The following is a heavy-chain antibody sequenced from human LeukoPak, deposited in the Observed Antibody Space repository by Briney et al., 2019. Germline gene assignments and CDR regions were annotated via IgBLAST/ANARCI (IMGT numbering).Heavy chain of an antibody. J-gene: IGHJ4*02. CDR1: GFTFSSYA. CDR3: AKHLEVFEEWLFPETLGY. Sequence: GGSLRLSCAASGFTFSSYAMSWVRQAPGKGLEWVSAISGSGGSTYYADSVKGRFTISRDNSKNTLYLQMNSLRAEDTAVYYCAKHLEVFEEWLFPETLGYWGQGTLVTVSS. V-gene: IGHV3-23*01. D-gene: IGHD3-3*01. CDR2: ISGSGGST.